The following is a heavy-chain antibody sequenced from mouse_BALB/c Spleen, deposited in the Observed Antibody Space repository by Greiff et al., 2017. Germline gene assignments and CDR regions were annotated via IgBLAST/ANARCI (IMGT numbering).Heavy chain of an antibody. Sequence: EVKLQESGAELVKPGASVKLSCTASGFNIKDTYMHWVKQRPEQGLEWIGRIDPANGNTKYDPKFQGKATITADTSSNTAYLQLSSLTSEDTAVYYCARDGYYGAWFAYWGQGTLVTVSA. CDR3: ARDGYYGAWFAY. D-gene: IGHD2-3*01. V-gene: IGHV14-3*02. CDR2: IDPANGNT. J-gene: IGHJ3*01. CDR1: GFNIKDTY.